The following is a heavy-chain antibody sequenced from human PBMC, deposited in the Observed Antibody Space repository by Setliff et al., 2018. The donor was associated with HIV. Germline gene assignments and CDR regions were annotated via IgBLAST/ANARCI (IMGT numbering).Heavy chain of an antibody. D-gene: IGHD5-12*01. CDR3: ARLASGYDGIGAFDI. CDR2: MNPNSGNT. V-gene: IGHV1-8*01. J-gene: IGHJ3*02. CDR1: GYTFTSYD. Sequence: ASVQVSCQASGYTFTSYDINWVRQATGQGLEWMGWMNPNSGNTGYAQKFQGRVTMTRNNSISTAYMELSSLRSEDTAMYYCARLASGYDGIGAFDIWGQGTMVTVSS.